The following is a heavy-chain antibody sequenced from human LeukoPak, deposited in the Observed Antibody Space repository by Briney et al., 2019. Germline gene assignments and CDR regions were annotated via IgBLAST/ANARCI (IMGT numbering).Heavy chain of an antibody. CDR1: GGSISSGGYY. CDR3: ARHYGGNFFDY. CDR2: IYYSGST. D-gene: IGHD4-23*01. Sequence: PSETLSLTCTVSGGSISSGGYYWSWIRQHAGKGLEWIGYIYYSGSTYYNPSLKSRVTISVDTSKNQFSLKLSSVTAADTAVYYCARHYGGNFFDYWGQGTLVTVSS. J-gene: IGHJ4*02. V-gene: IGHV4-31*03.